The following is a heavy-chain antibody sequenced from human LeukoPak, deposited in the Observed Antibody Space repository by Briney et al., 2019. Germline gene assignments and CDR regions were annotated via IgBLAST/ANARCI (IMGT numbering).Heavy chain of an antibody. V-gene: IGHV1-69*10. CDR1: GGTFSSYA. CDR3: ARGDILTGYYFDY. J-gene: IGHJ4*02. D-gene: IGHD3-9*01. CDR2: IIPILGTA. Sequence: SVKVSCKASGGTFSSYAISWVRQAPGQGLEWMGGIIPILGTANYAQKFQGRVTITADRSTSTAYMELSSLRSEDTAVYYCARGDILTGYYFDYWGQGTLVTVSS.